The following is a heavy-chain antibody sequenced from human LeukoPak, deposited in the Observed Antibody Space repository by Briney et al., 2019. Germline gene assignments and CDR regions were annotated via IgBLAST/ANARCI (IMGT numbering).Heavy chain of an antibody. D-gene: IGHD4-17*01. V-gene: IGHV1-69*13. CDR2: IIPIFGTA. J-gene: IGHJ6*02. CDR3: ARDPMTTVTTTYYYGMDV. CDR1: GGTFSSYA. Sequence: GASVKVSCKASGGTFSSYAISWVRQAPGQGLEWMGGIIPIFGTANYAQKFQGRVTITADESTSTAYMKLSSLRSEDTAVYYCARDPMTTVTTTYYYGMDVWGQGTTVTVSS.